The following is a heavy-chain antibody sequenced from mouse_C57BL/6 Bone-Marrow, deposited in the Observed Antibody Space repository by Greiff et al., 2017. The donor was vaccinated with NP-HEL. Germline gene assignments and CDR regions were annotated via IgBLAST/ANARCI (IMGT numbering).Heavy chain of an antibody. CDR1: GYTFTDYY. Sequence: EVQLQQSGPVLVKPGASVKMSCKASGYTFTDYYMNWVKQSHGKSLEWIGVINPYNGGTSYNQKFKGKATLTVDKSSSTAYMELNSLTSEDSAVYYCARPGSSFFAYWGKGTLVTVAA. D-gene: IGHD1-1*01. CDR3: ARPGSSFFAY. CDR2: INPYNGGT. V-gene: IGHV1-19*01. J-gene: IGHJ3*01.